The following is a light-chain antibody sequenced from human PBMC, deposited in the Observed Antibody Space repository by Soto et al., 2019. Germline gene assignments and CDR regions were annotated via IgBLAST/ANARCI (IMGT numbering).Light chain of an antibody. J-gene: IGKJ2*01. CDR2: DAS. CDR1: QSVSSY. CDR3: QQRSNWPPYT. Sequence: EIVLTQSPATLSLSPGERATLSCRASQSVSSYLAWYQQKPGQAPRLLIYDASNRATGIPARFSGSGSGTDFTITISSVELEDFAFYYYQQRSNWPPYTFGQGTKLEIK. V-gene: IGKV3-11*01.